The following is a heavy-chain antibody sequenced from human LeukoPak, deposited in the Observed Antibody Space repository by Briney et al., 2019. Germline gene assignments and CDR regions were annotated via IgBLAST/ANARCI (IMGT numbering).Heavy chain of an antibody. Sequence: PGGSLRLSCAASGFTFSSYGMHWVRRAPGKGLEWVAVIWYDGSNKYYADSVKGRFTISRDNSKNTLYLQMNSLRAEDTAVYYCARGFLYCSGGSCFPDAFDIWGQGTMVTVSS. V-gene: IGHV3-33*01. J-gene: IGHJ3*02. CDR2: IWYDGSNK. CDR3: ARGFLYCSGGSCFPDAFDI. CDR1: GFTFSSYG. D-gene: IGHD2-15*01.